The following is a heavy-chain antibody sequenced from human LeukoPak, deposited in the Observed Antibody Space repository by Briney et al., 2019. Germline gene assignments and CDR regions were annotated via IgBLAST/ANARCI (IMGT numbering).Heavy chain of an antibody. Sequence: ASVKVSCKASGCTLTGYYMHWVRQAPGQGLEWMGRINPNSGGTNYAQKFQGRVTMTRDTSISTAYMELSRLTSDDTAVYYCARDVIYYDSSGYYPYYWGQGTLVTVSS. V-gene: IGHV1-2*06. CDR3: ARDVIYYDSSGYYPYY. CDR2: INPNSGGT. CDR1: GCTLTGYY. D-gene: IGHD3-22*01. J-gene: IGHJ4*02.